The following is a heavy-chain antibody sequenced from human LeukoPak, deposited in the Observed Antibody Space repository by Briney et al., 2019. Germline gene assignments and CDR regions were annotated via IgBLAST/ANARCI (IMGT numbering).Heavy chain of an antibody. V-gene: IGHV3-9*01. CDR2: ISWNSGSI. D-gene: IGHD2-2*01. Sequence: PGGSLRLSCAASGFTFDDYAMHWVRQAPGKGLEWVSGISWNSGSIGYADSVKGRFTISRDNAKNSLYLQMNSLRAEDTALYYCAKGSSHQLLSRGKNWFDPWGQGTLVTVSS. CDR3: AKGSSHQLLSRGKNWFDP. CDR1: GFTFDDYA. J-gene: IGHJ5*02.